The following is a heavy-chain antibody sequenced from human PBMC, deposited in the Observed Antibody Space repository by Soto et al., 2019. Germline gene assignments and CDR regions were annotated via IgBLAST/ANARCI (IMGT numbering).Heavy chain of an antibody. CDR2: IYYSGST. CDR3: ARVGPFQGIEAAGHFDY. CDR1: GGSISSYY. Sequence: SEPLSLTCTVSGGSISSYYWSWIRQPPGKGLEWIGYIYYSGSTNYNPSLKSRVTISVDTSKNQFSLKLSSVTAADTAVYYCARVGPFQGIEAAGHFDYWGQGTLVTVSS. V-gene: IGHV4-59*01. D-gene: IGHD6-13*01. J-gene: IGHJ4*02.